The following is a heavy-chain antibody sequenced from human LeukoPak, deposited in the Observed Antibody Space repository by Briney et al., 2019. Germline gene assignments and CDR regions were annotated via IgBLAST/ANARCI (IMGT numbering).Heavy chain of an antibody. V-gene: IGHV1-2*02. CDR3: ARDQGYTYGSAYHFDY. Sequence: ASVKVSCKASGYTFTAYYMHWVRQAPGQGLEWMGWINSNTGGTGYGQKFQGRVTLTRDTSITTAYMELSSLTFDDTAIYYCARDQGYTYGSAYHFDYWGQGTLLTVSS. CDR1: GYTFTAYY. J-gene: IGHJ4*02. CDR2: INSNTGGT. D-gene: IGHD5-18*01.